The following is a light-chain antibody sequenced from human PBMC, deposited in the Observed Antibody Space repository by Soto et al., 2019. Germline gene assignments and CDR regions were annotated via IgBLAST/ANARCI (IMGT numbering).Light chain of an antibody. V-gene: IGKV3-20*01. J-gene: IGKJ3*01. CDR2: GAC. Sequence: EIVLTKSPATLSLSPGERATLSCRASQSVTSTYLAWYQQKPGQAPRLLIYGACNRATGSTDRFSGGGSGTEFTLTIRRLDGEDFAVYYCRQNGRSFVPGTKVHLK. CDR1: QSVTSTY. CDR3: RQNGRS.